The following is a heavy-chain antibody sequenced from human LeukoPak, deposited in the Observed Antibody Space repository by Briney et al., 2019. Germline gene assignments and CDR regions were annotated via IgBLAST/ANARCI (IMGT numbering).Heavy chain of an antibody. J-gene: IGHJ6*03. V-gene: IGHV4-39*02. Sequence: SETLSLTCTVSGGSISSTSYYWGWIRQPPGKGLEWIGSIYYSGSTYHNPSLQSRVTISVDTSKNHFSLKLSSVTAADTAVYYCARRLGSSPYYYYMDVWGKGTTVTVSS. D-gene: IGHD6-6*01. CDR1: GGSISSTSYY. CDR3: ARRLGSSPYYYYMDV. CDR2: IYYSGST.